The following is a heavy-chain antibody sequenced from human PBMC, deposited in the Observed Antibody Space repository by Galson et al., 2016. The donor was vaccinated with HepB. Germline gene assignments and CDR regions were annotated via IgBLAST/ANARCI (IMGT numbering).Heavy chain of an antibody. Sequence: SLRLSCAASGFTFSSYSMNWVRQAPGKGPEWVSYISGDGRLIYYTDSVRGRFTISRDNAKNSLYLQMNSLRDEDTAVCYCARDGRHNRPLASWGQGTLVTVSS. J-gene: IGHJ5*02. CDR2: ISGDGRLI. CDR1: GFTFSSYS. D-gene: IGHD3-3*02. V-gene: IGHV3-48*02. CDR3: ARDGRHNRPLAS.